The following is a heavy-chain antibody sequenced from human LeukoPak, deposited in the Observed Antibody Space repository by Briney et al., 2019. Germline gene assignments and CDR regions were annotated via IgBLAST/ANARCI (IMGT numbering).Heavy chain of an antibody. CDR3: ARDPVGFGELHYGMDV. CDR1: GFTFSSYG. J-gene: IGHJ6*02. Sequence: GGSLRLSCAASGFTFSSYGMHWVRQAPGKGLEWVAVMWYDGSNKYYADSVKGRFTISRDNSKNTLYLQMNSLRAEDTAVYYCARDPVGFGELHYGMDVWGQGTTVTVSS. V-gene: IGHV3-33*01. D-gene: IGHD3-10*01. CDR2: MWYDGSNK.